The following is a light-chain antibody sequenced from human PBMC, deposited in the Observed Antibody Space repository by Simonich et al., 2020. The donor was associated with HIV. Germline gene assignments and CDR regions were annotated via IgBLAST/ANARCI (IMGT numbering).Light chain of an antibody. CDR3: QQYYSTPT. V-gene: IGKV4-1*01. CDR2: WAS. CDR1: RSVLYSSNNKNY. J-gene: IGKJ1*01. Sequence: DIVMTQSPDSLAVSLGERATFNCKSSRSVLYSSNNKNYLAWYQQKPGQPPNLLIYWASTRESGVPDRFSGSGSGTDFTLTISSLQAEDVAVYYCQQYYSTPTFGQGTKVDIK.